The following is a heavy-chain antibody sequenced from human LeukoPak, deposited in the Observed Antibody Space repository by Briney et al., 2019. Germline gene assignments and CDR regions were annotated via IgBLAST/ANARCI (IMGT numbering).Heavy chain of an antibody. V-gene: IGHV4-59*08. CDR3: ARHGYSYGRYYYYYGMDV. CDR1: GGSISSYY. D-gene: IGHD5-18*01. CDR2: IYYSGST. Sequence: SETLSLTCTVSGGSISSYYWSWIRQPPGKGLEWIGYIYYSGSTNYNPSLKSRVTISVDTSKNQFSLKLSSVTAAGTAVYYCARHGYSYGRYYYYYGMDVWGQGTTVTVSS. J-gene: IGHJ6*02.